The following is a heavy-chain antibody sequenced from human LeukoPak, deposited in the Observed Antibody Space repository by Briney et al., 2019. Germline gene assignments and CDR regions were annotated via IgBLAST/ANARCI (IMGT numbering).Heavy chain of an antibody. CDR2: ISYDGSNK. Sequence: GRSLRLSCAASGFTFSSYAMHWVRQAPGKGLEWVAVISYDGSNKYYADAVKGRFTISRDNSKTTLYLQMNSLRAEDTAVYYCAREGGYDSGRYYFDYWGQGTLVTVSS. V-gene: IGHV3-30-3*01. D-gene: IGHD3-3*01. CDR1: GFTFSSYA. J-gene: IGHJ4*02. CDR3: AREGGYDSGRYYFDY.